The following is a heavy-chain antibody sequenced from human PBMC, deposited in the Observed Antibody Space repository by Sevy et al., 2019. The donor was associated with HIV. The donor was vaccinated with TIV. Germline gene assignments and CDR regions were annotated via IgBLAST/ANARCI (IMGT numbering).Heavy chain of an antibody. CDR2: ISYYGSNK. Sequence: GGSLRLSCAASGFTFSSYAMHWVRQAPGKGLEWVAVISYYGSNKYYADSVKGRFTISRDNSKNTLYLQMNSLRAEDTAVYYCARSRGSSWANWFDPWGQGTLVTVSS. V-gene: IGHV3-30-3*01. CDR3: ARSRGSSWANWFDP. CDR1: GFTFSSYA. D-gene: IGHD6-13*01. J-gene: IGHJ5*02.